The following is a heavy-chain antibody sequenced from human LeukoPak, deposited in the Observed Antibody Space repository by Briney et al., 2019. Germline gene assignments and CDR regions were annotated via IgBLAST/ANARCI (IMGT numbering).Heavy chain of an antibody. V-gene: IGHV4-59*11. CDR2: VSYSGSA. CDR3: ARDRSGYSDY. Sequence: SETLSLTCTVSGGSISRHYWSWIRQPPGKGLENIGYVSYSGSANYNPSLQSRVTISVDTSKNQFSLKLSSVTAADTAVYYCARDRSGYSDYWGQGTLVTVSS. CDR1: GGSISRHY. J-gene: IGHJ4*02. D-gene: IGHD3-22*01.